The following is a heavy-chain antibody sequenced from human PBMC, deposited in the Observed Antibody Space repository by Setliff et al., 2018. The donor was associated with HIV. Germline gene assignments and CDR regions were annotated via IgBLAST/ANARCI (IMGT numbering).Heavy chain of an antibody. CDR1: GGSISGSTYY. J-gene: IGHJ4*02. CDR3: ARSYGGSDSSRHLYY. CDR2: VYYSGSA. V-gene: IGHV4-39*01. Sequence: SETLSLTCTVSGGSISGSTYYWGWIRQPPGKGLEWIGSVYYSGSAYYNPSLGSRVTISVDTSKNQFSLSLSSVTAADTAFYYCARSYGGSDSSRHLYYWGQGTRVTVSS. D-gene: IGHD2-21*01.